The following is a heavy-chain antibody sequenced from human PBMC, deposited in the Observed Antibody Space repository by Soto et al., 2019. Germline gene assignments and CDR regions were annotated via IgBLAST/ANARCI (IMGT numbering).Heavy chain of an antibody. CDR2: ISAYSGNT. D-gene: IGHD3-9*01. V-gene: IGHV1-18*04. Sequence: ASVKVSCKASGYTITSYGISWVRQAPGQGLEWMGWISAYSGNTNYAQKLQGRVTMTTDTSTSTAYMELRSLRSDDTAVYYCARDLGPPILRYFDWSPYYFDYWGQGTLVTVSS. CDR3: ARDLGPPILRYFDWSPYYFDY. CDR1: GYTITSYG. J-gene: IGHJ4*02.